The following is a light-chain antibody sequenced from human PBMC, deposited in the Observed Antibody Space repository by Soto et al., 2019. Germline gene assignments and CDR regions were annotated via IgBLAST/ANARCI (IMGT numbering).Light chain of an antibody. J-gene: IGKJ4*01. V-gene: IGKV3-11*01. CDR3: QQRSNWAALT. CDR1: QSVSSY. CDR2: DAS. Sequence: EIVLTQSPATLSLSPGERATLSCRASQSVSSYLAWYQQQPGQAPRLLIYDASNRATGIPARFSGSGSGTDITLTISSLGPEDFAVYYCQQRSNWAALTFGGGTKVEIK.